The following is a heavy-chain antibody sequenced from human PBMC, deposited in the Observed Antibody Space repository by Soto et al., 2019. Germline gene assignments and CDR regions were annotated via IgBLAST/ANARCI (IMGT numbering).Heavy chain of an antibody. Sequence: GASVKVSCKASGYTFTSYDINWVRQATGQGLEWMGWMNPNSGNTGYAQKFQGRVTMTRNTSISTAYMELSSLRSEDTAVYYCAREGIQHYDILTAYYNHFDYWGQGTLVTVSS. D-gene: IGHD3-9*01. CDR3: AREGIQHYDILTAYYNHFDY. CDR2: MNPNSGNT. V-gene: IGHV1-8*01. CDR1: GYTFTSYD. J-gene: IGHJ4*02.